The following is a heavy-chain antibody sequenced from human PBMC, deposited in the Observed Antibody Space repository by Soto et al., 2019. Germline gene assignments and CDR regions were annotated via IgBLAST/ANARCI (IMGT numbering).Heavy chain of an antibody. CDR2: IYWDDDK. CDR3: ARRNYESSGGIVDF. D-gene: IGHD3-22*01. V-gene: IGHV2-5*02. Sequence: QITLKESGPTLVKPTQTLTLTCTFSGFSLSTSGVGVGWIRQPPGKALEWLALIYWDDDKRYSPSLKSRLTIANETANNQVVHTTTNMAPVDTTTYYCARRNYESSGGIVDFWGQGTLVTASP. J-gene: IGHJ4*02. CDR1: GFSLSTSGVG.